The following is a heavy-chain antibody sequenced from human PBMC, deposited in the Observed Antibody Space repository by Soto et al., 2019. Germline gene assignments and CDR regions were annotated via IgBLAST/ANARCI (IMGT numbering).Heavy chain of an antibody. Sequence: SETLSLTCTVFGGSISSGDYYWSWIRQPPGKGLEWIGFIYYSGSTYYNPSLKSRLTISVDTSKNQFSLMLRSVTAADTAVYYCTRGGRFGMDVWGQGTTVTVSS. J-gene: IGHJ6*02. D-gene: IGHD3-3*01. V-gene: IGHV4-30-4*01. CDR1: GGSISSGDYY. CDR2: IYYSGST. CDR3: TRGGRFGMDV.